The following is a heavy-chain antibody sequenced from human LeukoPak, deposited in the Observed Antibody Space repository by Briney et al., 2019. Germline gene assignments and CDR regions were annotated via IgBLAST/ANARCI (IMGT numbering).Heavy chain of an antibody. D-gene: IGHD6-13*01. Sequence: PSETLSLTCTVSGGSISSYYWSWIRQPPGKGLEWIGYIYYSGSTNYNPSLKSRVTISVDTSKNQFSLQLNSVTPEDTAIYYCARAAGIAAADNWFDPWGQGTLVTVSS. CDR2: IYYSGST. CDR3: ARAAGIAAADNWFDP. V-gene: IGHV4-59*12. CDR1: GGSISSYY. J-gene: IGHJ5*02.